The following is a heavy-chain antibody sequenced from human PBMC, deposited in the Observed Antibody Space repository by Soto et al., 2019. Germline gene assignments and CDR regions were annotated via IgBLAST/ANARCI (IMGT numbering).Heavy chain of an antibody. CDR1: GYTFTSYA. J-gene: IGHJ4*02. V-gene: IGHV1-3*01. Sequence: VASVKVSCKASGYTFTSYAMHWVRQAPGQRLEWMGWINAGNGNTKYSQKFQGRVTITRDTSASTAYMELSSLRSEDTAVYYCAKDLGLGVAGSDHWGQGTLVTVSS. D-gene: IGHD6-19*01. CDR3: AKDLGLGVAGSDH. CDR2: INAGNGNT.